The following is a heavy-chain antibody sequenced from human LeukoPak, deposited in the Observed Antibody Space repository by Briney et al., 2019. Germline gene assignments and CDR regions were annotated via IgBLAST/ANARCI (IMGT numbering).Heavy chain of an antibody. V-gene: IGHV3-30*04. Sequence: GGSLRLSCAASGFTFSSYGMKWVRQAPGKGLDWVASVAYDGSNENYAESVKGRFTISRDNSKNMLYLQMNSLRAEDTAVYFCARPSGSVTIFGVVDYFDYWGPGTLVTVSS. CDR3: ARPSGSVTIFGVVDYFDY. CDR2: VAYDGSNE. J-gene: IGHJ4*02. D-gene: IGHD3-3*01. CDR1: GFTFSSYG.